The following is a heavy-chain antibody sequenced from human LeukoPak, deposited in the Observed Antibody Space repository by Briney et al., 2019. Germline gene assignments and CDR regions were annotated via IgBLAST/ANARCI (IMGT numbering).Heavy chain of an antibody. CDR3: ARLAYGDLAYFDY. CDR2: IYPGDSDA. D-gene: IGHD3-10*01. J-gene: IGHJ4*02. V-gene: IGHV5-51*01. CDR1: GYSFTSYW. Sequence: GESLKISCKGSGYSFTSYWIGWARQMPGKGLKWMGIIYPGDSDARYSPSFQGQVTISADKSISTAYLQWSSLKASDTAMYYCARLAYGDLAYFDYWGQGTLVTVSS.